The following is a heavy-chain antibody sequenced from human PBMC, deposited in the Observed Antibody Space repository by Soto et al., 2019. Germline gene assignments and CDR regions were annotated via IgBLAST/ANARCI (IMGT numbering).Heavy chain of an antibody. J-gene: IGHJ6*03. CDR3: ARDPSWSLGYCSSTSCYSYYMDV. V-gene: IGHV3-33*01. D-gene: IGHD2-2*01. CDR2: IWYDGSNK. Sequence: GGSLRLSFAASGFTFSSYGMHWVRQAPGKGLEWVAVIWYDGSNKYYADSVKGRFTISRDNSKNTLYLQMNSLRAEDTAVYYCARDPSWSLGYCSSTSCYSYYMDVWGKGTTVTVSS. CDR1: GFTFSSYG.